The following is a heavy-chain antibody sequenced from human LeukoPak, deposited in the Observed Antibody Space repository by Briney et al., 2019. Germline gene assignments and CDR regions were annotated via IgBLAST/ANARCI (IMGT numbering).Heavy chain of an antibody. V-gene: IGHV1-2*02. CDR2: INPNSGGT. CDR1: GYTFTGYY. D-gene: IGHD5-18*01. CDR3: ARSDTPMVNWGHYYFDY. Sequence: ASVKVSCKASGYTFTGYYMHWVRQAPGQGLEWMGWINPNSGGTNYAQKFQGRVTMTRDTSISTAYMELSRLRSDDTAVYYCARSDTPMVNWGHYYFDYWGQGTLVTVSS. J-gene: IGHJ4*02.